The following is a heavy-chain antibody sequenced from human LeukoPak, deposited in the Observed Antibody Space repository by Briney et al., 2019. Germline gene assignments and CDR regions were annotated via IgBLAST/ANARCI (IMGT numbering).Heavy chain of an antibody. Sequence: GRSLRLSCAASGFTFSSYAMHWVRQAPGKGLEWVAVISYDGSNKYYADSVKGRFTISRDNSENTLYLQMNSLRAEDTAVYYCARDRLRPNWFDPWGQGALVTVSS. CDR2: ISYDGSNK. V-gene: IGHV3-30*04. CDR1: GFTFSSYA. J-gene: IGHJ5*02. CDR3: ARDRLRPNWFDP.